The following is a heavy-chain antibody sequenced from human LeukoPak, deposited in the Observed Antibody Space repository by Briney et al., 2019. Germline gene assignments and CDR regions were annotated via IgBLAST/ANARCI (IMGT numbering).Heavy chain of an antibody. Sequence: GGSLRLSCAASGFTFSSYGMHWVRQAPGKGLEWVAVIWYDGSNKYYGDSVKGRFTISRDNPKNTLYLQMNSLKAEDTAVYYCARDRCTNGVCYYDYWGQGTLVTVSS. CDR1: GFTFSSYG. CDR3: ARDRCTNGVCYYDY. J-gene: IGHJ4*02. D-gene: IGHD2-8*01. CDR2: IWYDGSNK. V-gene: IGHV3-33*01.